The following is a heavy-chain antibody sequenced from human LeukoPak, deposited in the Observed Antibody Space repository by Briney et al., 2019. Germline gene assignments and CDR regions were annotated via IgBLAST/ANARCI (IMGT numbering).Heavy chain of an antibody. V-gene: IGHV1-2*02. CDR3: ARDRYSAYRQLSY. CDR2: INPNTGGT. CDR1: GYTFTGYY. D-gene: IGHD5-12*01. J-gene: IGHJ4*02. Sequence: ASVKDSCKASGYTFTGYYMHWVRQAPGQGLEWMGWINPNTGGTNSAQKFQGRVTMTRDTSISTAYMDLSRLRPDDTAVYYCARDRYSAYRQLSYWGQGTLVTVSS.